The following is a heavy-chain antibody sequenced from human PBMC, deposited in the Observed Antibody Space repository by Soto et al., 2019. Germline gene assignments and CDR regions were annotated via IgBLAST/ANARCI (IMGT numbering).Heavy chain of an antibody. V-gene: IGHV1-18*01. CDR2: ISAYNGNT. CDR1: GYTFTSYG. D-gene: IGHD1-26*01. J-gene: IGHJ5*02. Sequence: ASVKVSFKASGYTFTSYGISWVRQAPGQGLEWMGWISAYNGNTNYAQKLQGRVTMTTDTSTSTAYMELRSLRSDDTAVYYCARVVGATGSGDWFDPWGQRTLVTVSS. CDR3: ARVVGATGSGDWFDP.